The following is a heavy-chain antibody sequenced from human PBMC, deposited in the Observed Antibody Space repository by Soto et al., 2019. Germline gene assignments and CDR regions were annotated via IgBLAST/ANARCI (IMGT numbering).Heavy chain of an antibody. Sequence: GGSLRLSCAASGFTFSSYGMHWVRQAPGKGLEWVSSISSSSSYIYYADSVKGRFTISRDNAKNSLYLQMNSLRAEDTAVYYCARDHKGSGSYYDAFDIWGQGTMVTVSS. CDR3: ARDHKGSGSYYDAFDI. D-gene: IGHD3-10*01. J-gene: IGHJ3*02. V-gene: IGHV3-21*01. CDR1: GFTFSSYG. CDR2: ISSSSSYI.